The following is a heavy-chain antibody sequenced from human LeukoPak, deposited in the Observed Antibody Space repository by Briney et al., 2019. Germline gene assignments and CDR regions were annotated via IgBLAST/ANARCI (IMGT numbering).Heavy chain of an antibody. CDR3: ARVYGAHAETADY. Sequence: PGGSLRLSCAASGFTFSDYYMSWIRQAPGKGLEWVSYISSSGSTIYYAGSVKGRFTISRDNAKNSLYLQMNSLRAEDTAVYYCARVYGAHAETADYWGQGTLVTVSS. D-gene: IGHD1-14*01. CDR2: ISSSGSTI. J-gene: IGHJ4*02. CDR1: GFTFSDYY. V-gene: IGHV3-11*01.